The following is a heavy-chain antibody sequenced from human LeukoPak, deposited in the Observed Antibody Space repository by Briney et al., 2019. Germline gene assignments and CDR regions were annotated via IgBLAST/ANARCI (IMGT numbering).Heavy chain of an antibody. D-gene: IGHD2-15*01. J-gene: IGHJ3*02. CDR3: ARLGHCSGGSCSNDAFDI. CDR1: GYTFNTYA. V-gene: IGHV1-18*01. Sequence: ASVKVSCKTSGYTFNTYAISWVRQAPGQGLEWMGWISNHNVNTNSAQKLQGRVTITKDTSTSTAYLDLQSLRSDDTAIYYCARLGHCSGGSCSNDAFDIWGQGTMVTVSS. CDR2: ISNHNVNT.